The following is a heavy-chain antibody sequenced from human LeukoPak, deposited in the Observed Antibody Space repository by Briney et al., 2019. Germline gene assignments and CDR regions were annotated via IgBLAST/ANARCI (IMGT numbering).Heavy chain of an antibody. CDR2: IIPIFGIA. V-gene: IGHV1-69*04. Sequence: SVKVSCKPSGGTFSRYAIIWVRQAPGQGLEWMGRIIPIFGIANYAQKFQGRVTITADKSTSTAYMELSSLRSEDTAVYYCARDRIDYSNLYYGMDVWGQGTTVTVSS. CDR1: GGTFSRYA. CDR3: ARDRIDYSNLYYGMDV. D-gene: IGHD4-11*01. J-gene: IGHJ6*02.